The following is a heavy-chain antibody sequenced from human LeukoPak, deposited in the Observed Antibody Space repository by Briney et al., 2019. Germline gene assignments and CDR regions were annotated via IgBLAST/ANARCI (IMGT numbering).Heavy chain of an antibody. D-gene: IGHD3-22*01. CDR3: ARDPLGYYYDSSGYYFDYYYGMDV. J-gene: IGHJ6*02. V-gene: IGHV3-74*01. Sequence: GGSLRLSCAASGFTFSIYWIHWVRQAPGKGLVWVSRINPDGSSTSYADSVKGRFTISRDNSKNTLYLQMNSLRAEDTAVYYCARDPLGYYYDSSGYYFDYYYGMDVWGQGTTVTVSS. CDR1: GFTFSIYW. CDR2: INPDGSST.